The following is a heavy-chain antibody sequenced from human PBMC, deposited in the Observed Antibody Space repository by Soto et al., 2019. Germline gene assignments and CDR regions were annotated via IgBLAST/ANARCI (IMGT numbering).Heavy chain of an antibody. Sequence: QVQLVQSGAEVKKPGASVKVSCKASGYTFTSYGISWVRQAPGQGLEWMGWISAYNGNTNYAQKLQGRVTMTTDTYTSTAYMELRSLRSDDTAVYYCARVGGSGSKYYYYGMDVWGQGTTVTVSS. J-gene: IGHJ6*02. D-gene: IGHD3-10*01. CDR3: ARVGGSGSKYYYYGMDV. CDR2: ISAYNGNT. V-gene: IGHV1-18*04. CDR1: GYTFTSYG.